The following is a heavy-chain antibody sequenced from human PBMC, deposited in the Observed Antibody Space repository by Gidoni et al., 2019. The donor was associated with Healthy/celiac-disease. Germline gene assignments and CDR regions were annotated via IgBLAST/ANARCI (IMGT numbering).Heavy chain of an antibody. D-gene: IGHD3-10*01. CDR1: GYTFTSYG. J-gene: IGHJ4*02. CDR2: ISAYNGNT. Sequence: QLVQSGAAVKKPGASVNVSCTASGYTFTSYGISWVRQAPGQGLEWMGWISAYNGNTNYAQKLQGRVTMTTDTSTSTAYMELRSLRSDDTAVDYCARDRMVRGVITSRPFDYWGQGTLVTVSS. V-gene: IGHV1-18*01. CDR3: ARDRMVRGVITSRPFDY.